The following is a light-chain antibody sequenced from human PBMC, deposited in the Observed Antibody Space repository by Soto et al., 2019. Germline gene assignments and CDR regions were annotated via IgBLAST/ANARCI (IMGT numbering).Light chain of an antibody. J-gene: IGKJ3*01. Sequence: DIQMTQSPSSLSASVGDRVTITCRASQNINTYLNWYQQKPGKAPKLLIFDASNLQSGVPSRFSGSGSRTDFTLTISSLEPEDFATYHCQQTSTAPFTFGPGTKVDIK. CDR1: QNINTY. V-gene: IGKV1-39*01. CDR3: QQTSTAPFT. CDR2: DAS.